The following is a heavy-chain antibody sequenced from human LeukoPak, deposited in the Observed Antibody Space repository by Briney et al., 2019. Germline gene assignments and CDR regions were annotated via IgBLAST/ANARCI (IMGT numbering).Heavy chain of an antibody. CDR2: IRYDGSNK. D-gene: IGHD2-21*01. J-gene: IGHJ4*02. CDR1: GFTFSTYG. Sequence: GGSLRLSCAVSGFTFSTYGMHWVRQAPGKGLEWVAFIRYDGSNKYYADSVKGRFSISRDNSKNTLYLQMNSLRAEDTAVYYCAKEDCGGDCRSYYFDYWGQGTLVTVSS. V-gene: IGHV3-30*02. CDR3: AKEDCGGDCRSYYFDY.